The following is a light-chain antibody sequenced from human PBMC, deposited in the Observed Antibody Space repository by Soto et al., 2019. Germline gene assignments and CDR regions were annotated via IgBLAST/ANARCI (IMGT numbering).Light chain of an antibody. V-gene: IGKV3-11*01. CDR2: DPS. J-gene: IGKJ4*01. CDR3: QQRSSWPPALS. Sequence: EIVLTQSPATLSLSPGERATLSCRASQSVRSFLAWYQQKPGQAPRLLIYDPSNRATGVPGRFSGSGSGTDFTLTISSLEPEDFAVYYCQQRSSWPPALSFGGGTKVE. CDR1: QSVRSF.